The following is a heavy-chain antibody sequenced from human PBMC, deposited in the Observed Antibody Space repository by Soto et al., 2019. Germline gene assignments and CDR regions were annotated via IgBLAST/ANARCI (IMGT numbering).Heavy chain of an antibody. D-gene: IGHD2-21*02. CDR2: ISYDGSNK. Sequence: TGGSLRLSCAASGCTFRSYSMNWVRQAPGKGLEWVAVISYDGSNKYYADSVKGRFTISRDNSKNTLYLQMNSLRAEDTAVYYCARDGSGLVGGDPTYYYYYYGMDVWGQGTTVTVSS. CDR1: GCTFRSYS. V-gene: IGHV3-30*03. CDR3: ARDGSGLVGGDPTYYYYYYGMDV. J-gene: IGHJ6*02.